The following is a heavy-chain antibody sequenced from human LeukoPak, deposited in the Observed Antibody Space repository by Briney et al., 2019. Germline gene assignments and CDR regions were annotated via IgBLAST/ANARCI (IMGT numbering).Heavy chain of an antibody. CDR1: GFTFSTYW. D-gene: IGHD2-2*01. CDR3: ATQPAAAGVDY. CDR2: IKPDGSEK. V-gene: IGHV3-7*03. J-gene: IGHJ4*02. Sequence: GGSLRLSCVASGFTFSTYWMTWVRQAPGKGLEWVANIKPDGSEKSYVDSVKGRFTISRDNAKNSLYLQMSSLRPDDTGVYYCATQPAAAGVDYWGQGALVTVSS.